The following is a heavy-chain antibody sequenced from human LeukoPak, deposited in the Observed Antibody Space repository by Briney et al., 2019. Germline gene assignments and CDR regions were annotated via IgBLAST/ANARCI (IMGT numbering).Heavy chain of an antibody. CDR2: IDYVGST. Sequence: SETLSLTCAVYGGSFSGYYWSWIRQPPGKGLEWIGYIDYVGSTNYNPSLKSRVTFSVDTSKNQFSLKLTSVTAADTAVYYCATYSGSYARFDYWGQGTLVTVSS. D-gene: IGHD1-26*01. V-gene: IGHV4-59*01. CDR3: ATYSGSYARFDY. J-gene: IGHJ4*02. CDR1: GGSFSGYY.